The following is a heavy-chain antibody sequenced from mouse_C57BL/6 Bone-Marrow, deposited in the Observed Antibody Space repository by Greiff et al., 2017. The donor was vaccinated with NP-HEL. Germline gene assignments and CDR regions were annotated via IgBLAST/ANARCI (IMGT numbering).Heavy chain of an antibody. CDR3: ARDAVYMDY. Sequence: EVQGVESGGGLVQPGRSLRLSCATSGFTFSDFYMEWVRQAPGKGLEWIAASRNKANDYTKEYSASVKGRFIVSRDTSQSILYLQMNALRAEDTAIYYCARDAVYMDYWGQGTSVTVSS. CDR2: SRNKANDYTK. CDR1: GFTFSDFY. V-gene: IGHV7-1*01. J-gene: IGHJ4*01.